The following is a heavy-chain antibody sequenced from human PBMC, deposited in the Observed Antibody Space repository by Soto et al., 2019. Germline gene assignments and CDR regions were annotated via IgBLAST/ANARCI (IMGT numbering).Heavy chain of an antibody. D-gene: IGHD1-26*01. Sequence: TGGSLRLSCAASGFTFSNYWMSWVRQAPGKGLEWVANIKQDGREKNYKDSVKGRLTISRDNAKNSLSLQMNSLRAEDTAVYYCARRATTSAGYFDLWGRGTLVTVSS. CDR3: ARRATTSAGYFDL. V-gene: IGHV3-7*01. CDR1: GFTFSNYW. J-gene: IGHJ2*01. CDR2: IKQDGREK.